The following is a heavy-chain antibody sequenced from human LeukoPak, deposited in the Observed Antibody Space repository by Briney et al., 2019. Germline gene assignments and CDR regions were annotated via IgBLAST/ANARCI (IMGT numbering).Heavy chain of an antibody. CDR1: GGTFISYA. CDR2: IIPIFGTA. CDR3: ARALAPYSGFDY. V-gene: IGHV1-69*13. J-gene: IGHJ4*02. Sequence: GASVKVSCKASGGTFISYAISWVRQAPGQGLEWMGGIIPIFGTANYAQKFQGRVTITADESTSTAYMELSSLRSEDTAVYYCARALAPYSGFDYWGQGTLVTVSS. D-gene: IGHD1-26*01.